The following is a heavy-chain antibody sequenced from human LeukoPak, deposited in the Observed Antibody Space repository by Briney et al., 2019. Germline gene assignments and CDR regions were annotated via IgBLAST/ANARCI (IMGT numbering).Heavy chain of an antibody. CDR2: MNPNSGNT. CDR3: ARAMWICPARGGDCSSLGY. J-gene: IGHJ4*02. V-gene: IGHV1-8*03. Sequence: GASVKVSCKASGYTFTSYDINWVRQATGQGLEWMGWMNPNSGNTGYAQKFQGRVTITRNTSISTAYMELSSLRSEDTAVYYCARAMWICPARGGDCSSLGYWGQGTLVTVSS. CDR1: GYTFTSYD. D-gene: IGHD2-21*01.